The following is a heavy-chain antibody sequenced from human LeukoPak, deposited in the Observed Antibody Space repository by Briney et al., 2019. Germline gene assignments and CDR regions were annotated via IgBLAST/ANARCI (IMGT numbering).Heavy chain of an antibody. CDR3: ARDRGENQDWVEFDP. Sequence: PGGSLRLSCAVSGFRVSDYYMSWVRQAPGKGLEWVGLIRDSGEAFYADFARGRFAISRDESENTLYLQMNSLRVEDTAVYFCARDRGENQDWVEFDPWGQGTPVIVSS. CDR1: GFRVSDYY. D-gene: IGHD3/OR15-3a*01. V-gene: IGHV3-66*03. J-gene: IGHJ5*02. CDR2: IRDSGEA.